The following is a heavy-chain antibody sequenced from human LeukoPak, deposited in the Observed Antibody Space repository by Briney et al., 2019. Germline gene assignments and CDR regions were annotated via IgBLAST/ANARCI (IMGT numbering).Heavy chain of an antibody. Sequence: SETLSLTCTVSGDSISSYYWSWLRQPAGKGLEWVGRIYTSGSTNYNPSLKSRVTMSVDTSKNQFSLKLSSVTAADTAVYYCARGVPAAMVYYYMDVWGKGTTVTVSS. CDR3: ARGVPAAMVYYYMDV. CDR1: GDSISSYY. CDR2: IYTSGST. V-gene: IGHV4-4*07. J-gene: IGHJ6*03. D-gene: IGHD2-2*01.